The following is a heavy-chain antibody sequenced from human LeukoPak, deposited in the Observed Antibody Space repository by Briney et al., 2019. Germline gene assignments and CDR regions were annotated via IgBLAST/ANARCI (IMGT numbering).Heavy chain of an antibody. V-gene: IGHV4-59*12. Sequence: SETLSLTCTVSGGSISSYYWSWIRQPPGKGLEWIGNIYYSGSTNYNPSLKSRVTISVDTSKNQFSPKLSSVTAADTAVYYCAREGAARGFYYMDVWGKGTTVTVSS. CDR3: AREGAARGFYYMDV. J-gene: IGHJ6*03. CDR2: IYYSGST. D-gene: IGHD6-6*01. CDR1: GGSISSYY.